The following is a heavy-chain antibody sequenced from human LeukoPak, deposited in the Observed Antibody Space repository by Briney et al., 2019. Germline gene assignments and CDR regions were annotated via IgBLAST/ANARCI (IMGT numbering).Heavy chain of an antibody. D-gene: IGHD6-13*01. CDR1: EFSVGSNY. CDR2: ISTSSSYI. Sequence: KSGGSLRLSCAVSEFSVGSNYMNWVRQAPGKGLEWVSFISTSSSYIHYTDSVKGRFTISRDNARNSLYLQMNSLRAEDTAVYYCARTAIAAAAFYNWFDSWGQGTLVTVSS. CDR3: ARTAIAAAAFYNWFDS. V-gene: IGHV3-21*01. J-gene: IGHJ5*01.